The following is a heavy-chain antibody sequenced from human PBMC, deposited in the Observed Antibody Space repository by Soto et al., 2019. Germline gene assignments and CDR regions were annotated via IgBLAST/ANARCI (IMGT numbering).Heavy chain of an antibody. CDR3: ARGYPRSILSTSLTTSYWFDS. Sequence: QVQLQQWGTGLLKPSETLSLHCAVYGESLRGYYWSWIRQTPAMGLEWIGEINHRGTTNHDSSLKSRANIPIDTSKNQVSLRLNYVTAADTAVNHCARGYPRSILSTSLTTSYWFDSWGQGTLVTVSS. CDR2: INHRGTT. CDR1: GESLRGYY. V-gene: IGHV4-34*04. J-gene: IGHJ5*01. D-gene: IGHD2-21*01.